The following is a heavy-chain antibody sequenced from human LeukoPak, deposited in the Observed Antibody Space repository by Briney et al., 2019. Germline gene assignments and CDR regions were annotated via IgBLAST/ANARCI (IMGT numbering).Heavy chain of an antibody. D-gene: IGHD6-13*01. CDR2: IYHSGST. Sequence: SETLSLTCTVSGYSISSGYYWGWIRQPPGKGLEWIGRIYHSGSTYYNPSLKSRITISVDTSKNQFSLKLSSVTAADTAVYYCARGPTSSWNNWFDPWGQGTLVTVSS. V-gene: IGHV4-38-2*02. CDR1: GYSISSGYY. CDR3: ARGPTSSWNNWFDP. J-gene: IGHJ5*02.